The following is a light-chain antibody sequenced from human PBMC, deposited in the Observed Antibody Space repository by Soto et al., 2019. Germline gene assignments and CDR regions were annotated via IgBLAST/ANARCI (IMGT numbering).Light chain of an antibody. CDR3: SSYTNINTRACV. V-gene: IGLV2-14*01. CDR2: EVT. J-gene: IGLJ1*01. CDR1: SGDIGSYNR. Sequence: QSVLTQPASVSGSPGQSITISCTGTSGDIGSYNRVSWYQQHPGKAPKLIIYEVTDRPSGVSNRFSGSKSGNTASLTISELQAEDEDEYYCSSYTNINTRACVVGTGTKITV.